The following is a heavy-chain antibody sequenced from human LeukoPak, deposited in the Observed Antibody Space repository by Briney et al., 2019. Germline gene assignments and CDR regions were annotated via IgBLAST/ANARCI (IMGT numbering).Heavy chain of an antibody. CDR1: GFTFSSYW. CDR3: ARVHHSSSWGTDDC. V-gene: IGHV3-7*01. J-gene: IGHJ4*02. Sequence: SGGSLRLSCEAYGFTFSSYWMTWVRQAPGKGLEWVANIKEDGSEKYYLDSVRGRFTISRDNARNSLYLHLNSPRAEDTAVYYCARVHHSSSWGTDDCWGQGTLVTVSS. CDR2: IKEDGSEK. D-gene: IGHD6-13*01.